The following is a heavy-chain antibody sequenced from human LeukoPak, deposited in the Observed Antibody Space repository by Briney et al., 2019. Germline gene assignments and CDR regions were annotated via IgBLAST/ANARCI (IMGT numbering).Heavy chain of an antibody. V-gene: IGHV3-7*01. Sequence: GGSLRLSCAASGFTFSSYWMSWVGQAPGKGLEWVATIRQDGSQKYYVDSVKGRFTISRDNAKNSLYLQMNSLRAEDTAVYYCARESGSVTSEVDFDYWGQGTLVTVSS. J-gene: IGHJ4*02. CDR3: ARESGSVTSEVDFDY. D-gene: IGHD4-17*01. CDR1: GFTFSSYW. CDR2: IRQDGSQK.